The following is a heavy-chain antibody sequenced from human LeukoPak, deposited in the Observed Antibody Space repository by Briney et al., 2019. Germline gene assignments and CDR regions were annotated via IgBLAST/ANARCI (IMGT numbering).Heavy chain of an antibody. V-gene: IGHV1-2*02. CDR2: ITPKSGDT. Sequence: ASVKVSCKASGYTFSDFYIHGVRQAPGQGLEYVGWITPKSGDTYSPQRFQGRVTMTRDASISTAYMELRSLRSDDTAVYFCARVRLADERAWAYWGQGTLVTVSS. J-gene: IGHJ4*02. CDR3: ARVRLADERAWAY. D-gene: IGHD3-3*02. CDR1: GYTFSDFY.